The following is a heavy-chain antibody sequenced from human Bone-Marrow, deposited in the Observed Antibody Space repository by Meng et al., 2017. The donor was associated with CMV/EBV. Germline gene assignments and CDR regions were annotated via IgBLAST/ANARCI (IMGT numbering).Heavy chain of an antibody. CDR1: GNRFTRNW. V-gene: IGHV5-51*01. Sequence: GGSLRLSCKGSGNRFTRNWIGWVRQMPGKGLEWMGIIYPGDSETRYSPSFQGQVTISADKSINTAYLRWSSLKASDTAMYYCARLNISGNWDYYGMDVWGQGTTVTVSS. D-gene: IGHD2/OR15-2a*01. J-gene: IGHJ6*02. CDR3: ARLNISGNWDYYGMDV. CDR2: IYPGDSET.